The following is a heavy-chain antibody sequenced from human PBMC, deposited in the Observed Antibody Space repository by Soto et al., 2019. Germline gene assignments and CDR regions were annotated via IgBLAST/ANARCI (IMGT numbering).Heavy chain of an antibody. D-gene: IGHD3-9*01. V-gene: IGHV4-30-2*01. CDR3: ARGPTYYDILTGYYRRAYYFDY. CDR1: GASISSGGYS. J-gene: IGHJ4*02. Sequence: SETLSLTCAFSGASISSGGYSWSWIRQPPGKGLEWIGYIYHSGSNYYNPSLKSRVTISVDMSKNQFSLKLSSVTAADTAVYYCARGPTYYDILTGYYRRAYYFDYWGQGTLVTVSS. CDR2: IYHSGSN.